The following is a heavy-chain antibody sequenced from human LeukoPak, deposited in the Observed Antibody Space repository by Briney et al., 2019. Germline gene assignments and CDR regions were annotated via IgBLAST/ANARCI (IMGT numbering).Heavy chain of an antibody. J-gene: IGHJ3*02. CDR1: GFTFSSYG. CDR3: ARGLAVAGTGDAFDI. Sequence: GGSLRLSCAASGFTFSSYGMHWVRQAPGKGLEWVAIMWYDESSKYYADSVKGRFTISRDNSKNTLYLQMNSLRAEDTAVYYCARGLAVAGTGDAFDIWGQGTMVTVSS. D-gene: IGHD6-19*01. CDR2: MWYDESSK. V-gene: IGHV3-33*01.